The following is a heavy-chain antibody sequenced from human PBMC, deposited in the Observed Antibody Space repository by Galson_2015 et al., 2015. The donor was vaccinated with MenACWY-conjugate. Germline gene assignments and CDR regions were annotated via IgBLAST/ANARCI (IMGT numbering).Heavy chain of an antibody. V-gene: IGHV1-3*01. CDR3: ARLGGSYYYYYYGMDV. Sequence: SVKVSCKASGYTFTSYAMHWVRQAPGHGLEWMGWIKAGNGNTKYSQKFQGRVTITRDTSASTAYMELSSLRSEDTAVYYCARLGGSYYYYYYGMDVWGQGTTVTASS. D-gene: IGHD1-26*01. J-gene: IGHJ6*02. CDR2: IKAGNGNT. CDR1: GYTFTSYA.